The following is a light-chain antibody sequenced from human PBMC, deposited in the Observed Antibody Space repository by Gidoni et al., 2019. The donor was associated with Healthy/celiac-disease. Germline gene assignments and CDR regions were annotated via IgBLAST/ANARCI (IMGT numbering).Light chain of an antibody. Sequence: QSALTQPRSVSGSPGQSVTISCTGTSSDVGGYNYVSWYQQPPGKAPKLMIYDVSNWPSGVPDRFSGAKSGNTASLTISGLQAEDEADYYCCSYAGSYTLKIFGGGTKLTVL. CDR2: DVS. V-gene: IGLV2-11*01. CDR1: SSDVGGYNY. CDR3: CSYAGSYTLKI. J-gene: IGLJ2*01.